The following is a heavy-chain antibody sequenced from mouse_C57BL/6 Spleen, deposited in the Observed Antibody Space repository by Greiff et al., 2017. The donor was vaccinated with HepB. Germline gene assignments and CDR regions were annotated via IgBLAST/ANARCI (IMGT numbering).Heavy chain of an antibody. CDR2: IDPETGGT. CDR1: GYTFTDYE. CDR3: TRPGGAY. Sequence: VQLQQSGAELVRPGASVTLSCKASGYTFTDYEMHWVKQTPVHGLEWIGAIDPETGGTAYNQKFKGKAILTADNSSSTAYMELRSLTSEDSAVYYCTRPGGAYWGQGTLVTVSA. V-gene: IGHV1-15*01. J-gene: IGHJ3*01.